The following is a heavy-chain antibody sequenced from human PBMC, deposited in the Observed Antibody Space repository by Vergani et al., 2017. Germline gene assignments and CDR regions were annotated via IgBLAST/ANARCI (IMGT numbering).Heavy chain of an antibody. CDR3: VKGKQQLVLPYFDY. CDR1: GFTFSSYW. V-gene: IGHV3-7*01. J-gene: IGHJ4*02. Sequence: EVQLVESGGGLVQPGGSLRLSCAASGFTFSSYWMSWVRQAPGKGLELVANIKQDGSEKYYVDSVKGRFTISRDNAKNSLYLQMNSLRAEDTAVYYCVKGKQQLVLPYFDYWGQGTLVTVSS. D-gene: IGHD6-13*01. CDR2: IKQDGSEK.